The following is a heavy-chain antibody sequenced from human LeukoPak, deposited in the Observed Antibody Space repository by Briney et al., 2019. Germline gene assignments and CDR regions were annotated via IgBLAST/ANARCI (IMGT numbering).Heavy chain of an antibody. D-gene: IGHD5-18*01. CDR3: IRHRHSFNWFDP. V-gene: IGHV3-49*05. CDR2: IRSQAHGGTT. Sequence: NPGGSLRLSCTASGFTFGDYFMNWFRQAPGKGLEWVGFIRSQAHGGTTEYAASVKGRFTISRDDSKSIASLQMNSLKTDDTALYYCIRHRHSFNWFDPWGQGTLVTVSS. J-gene: IGHJ5*02. CDR1: GFTFGDYF.